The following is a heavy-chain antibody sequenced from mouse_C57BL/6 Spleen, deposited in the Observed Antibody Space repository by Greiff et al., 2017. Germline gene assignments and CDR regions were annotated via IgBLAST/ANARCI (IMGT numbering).Heavy chain of an antibody. V-gene: IGHV1-7*01. Sequence: QVQLQQSGAELAKPGASVKLSCKASGYTFTSYWMHWVKQRPGQGLEWIGYINPSSGYTKYNQKFKDKATLTADTSSSTAYMQLSSQTYEDSAVYYCARADYSNYDYYAMDDWGQGTSVTVSS. CDR1: GYTFTSYW. D-gene: IGHD2-5*01. CDR3: ARADYSNYDYYAMDD. CDR2: INPSSGYT. J-gene: IGHJ4*01.